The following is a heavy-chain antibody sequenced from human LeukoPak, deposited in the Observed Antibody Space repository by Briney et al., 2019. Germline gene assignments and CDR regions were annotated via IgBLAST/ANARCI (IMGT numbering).Heavy chain of an antibody. D-gene: IGHD2-2*01. CDR1: GFTFSSYG. V-gene: IGHV3-33*01. CDR2: IWNDGSNK. Sequence: GRSLRLSCAASGFTFSSYGMHWVRQAPGQGLEWVAVIWNDGSNKYYVDSVKGRFTISRDNSKNTLYLQMNSLRTEDTAVYYCAGDYCSSTSCLFDYWGQGTLVTVSS. CDR3: AGDYCSSTSCLFDY. J-gene: IGHJ4*02.